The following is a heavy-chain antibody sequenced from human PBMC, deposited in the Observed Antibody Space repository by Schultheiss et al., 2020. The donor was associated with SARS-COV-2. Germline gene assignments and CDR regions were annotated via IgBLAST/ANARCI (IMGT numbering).Heavy chain of an antibody. CDR2: ISSSSSYI. D-gene: IGHD2-15*01. CDR1: GFTFSSYS. Sequence: GESLKISCAASGFTFSSYSMNWVRQAPGKGLEWVSSISSSSSYIYYADSVKGRFTISRDNAKNSLYLQMNSLRAEDTAVYYCARGTLSVVTAFGYWGQGTLVTVSS. V-gene: IGHV3-21*04. CDR3: ARGTLSVVTAFGY. J-gene: IGHJ4*02.